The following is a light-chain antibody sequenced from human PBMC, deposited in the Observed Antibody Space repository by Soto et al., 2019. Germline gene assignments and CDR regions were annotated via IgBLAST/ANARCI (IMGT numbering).Light chain of an antibody. Sequence: EIVLTQSPGTLSLSPGERATLSCRSSQSVSSSYLAWYQQKPGQAPRLLIYGASTRATGIPDRFSGSGSGTDFSLTIRGLKPEDFAVYYCQQYRMSPNTFGGGTKVDIK. CDR2: GAS. CDR1: QSVSSSY. V-gene: IGKV3-20*01. CDR3: QQYRMSPNT. J-gene: IGKJ4*01.